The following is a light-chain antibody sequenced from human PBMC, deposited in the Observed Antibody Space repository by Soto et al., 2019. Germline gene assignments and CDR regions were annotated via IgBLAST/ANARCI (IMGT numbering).Light chain of an antibody. V-gene: IGKV3-20*01. Sequence: EIVLTQSPGTLSLSPGERGTLSCRASQSVSSSYLAWYQQKPGQAPRLLIYGASSRATAIPDRFSGSGSGTDFTLTISTLEPEDFAVYYCQQYGTSPYTFGQGTKLEIK. J-gene: IGKJ2*01. CDR3: QQYGTSPYT. CDR1: QSVSSSY. CDR2: GAS.